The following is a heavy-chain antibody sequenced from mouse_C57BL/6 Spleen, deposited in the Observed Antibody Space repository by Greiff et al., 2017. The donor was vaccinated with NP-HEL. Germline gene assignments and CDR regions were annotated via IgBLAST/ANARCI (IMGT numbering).Heavy chain of an antibody. D-gene: IGHD2-5*01. V-gene: IGHV5-17*01. CDR1: GFTFSDYG. CDR3: ARDYYSNEDYAMDY. CDR2: ISSGSSTI. Sequence: EVMLVESGGGLVKPGGSLKLSCAASGFTFSDYGMHWVRQAPEKGLEWVAYISSGSSTIYYADTVKGRFTISRDNAKNTLFLQMTSLRSEDTAMYYCARDYYSNEDYAMDYWGQGTSVTVSS. J-gene: IGHJ4*01.